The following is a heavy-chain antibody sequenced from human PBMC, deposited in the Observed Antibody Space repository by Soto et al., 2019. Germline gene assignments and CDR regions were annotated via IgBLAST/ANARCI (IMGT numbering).Heavy chain of an antibody. J-gene: IGHJ3*02. CDR1: GYTLTELS. V-gene: IGHV1-24*01. CDR2: FDPEDGET. CDR3: ATHIPDTEDIVVVPATTHKGAFDI. Sequence: GASVKVSCKVSGYTLTELSMHWVRQAPGKGLEWMGGFDPEDGETIYAQKFQGRVTMTEDTSTDTAYMELSSLRSEDTAVYYCATHIPDTEDIVVVPATTHKGAFDIWGQGTMVTVSS. D-gene: IGHD2-2*01.